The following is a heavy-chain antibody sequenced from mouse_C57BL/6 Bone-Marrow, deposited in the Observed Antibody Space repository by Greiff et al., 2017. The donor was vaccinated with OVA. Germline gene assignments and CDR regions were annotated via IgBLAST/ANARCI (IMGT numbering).Heavy chain of an antibody. CDR3: TTRRWFAY. J-gene: IGHJ3*01. Sequence: EVQLQHSGAELVRPGASVKLSCTASGFNIKDDYMHWVKQRPEQGLEWIGWIDPENGDTEYASKFQGKATITADTSSNTAYLQLSSLTSEDTAVYYCTTRRWFAYWGQGTLVTVSA. CDR2: IDPENGDT. V-gene: IGHV14-4*01. CDR1: GFNIKDDY.